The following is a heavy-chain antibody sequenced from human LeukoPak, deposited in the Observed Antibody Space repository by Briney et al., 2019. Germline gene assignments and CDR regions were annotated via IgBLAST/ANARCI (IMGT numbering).Heavy chain of an antibody. CDR2: ISSSSYI. CDR1: GFTFSSYS. Sequence: GGSLRLSCAASGFTFSSYSMNWVRQAPGKGLEWVSSISSSSYIYYADSVKGRFTISRDNAKNSLYLQMNSLRAEDTAVYYCARGKYYYDSSGYPENYWGQGTLVTVSS. CDR3: ARGKYYYDSSGYPENY. J-gene: IGHJ4*02. V-gene: IGHV3-21*04. D-gene: IGHD3-22*01.